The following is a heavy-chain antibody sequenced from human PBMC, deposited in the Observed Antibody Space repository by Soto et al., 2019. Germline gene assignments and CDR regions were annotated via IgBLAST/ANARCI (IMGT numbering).Heavy chain of an antibody. J-gene: IGHJ4*02. Sequence: QVQLQESGPELVKPSQTLSLTCSVSGGSITTNGHYWTWIRQHPGQGLEWIAFIYYTGISYLNPSLKRRLSISVDTSKTQFSLELRSVTAADTAVYYCAREQWEFDSWGQGTLVTVSS. V-gene: IGHV4-31*03. CDR2: IYYTGIS. D-gene: IGHD1-26*01. CDR3: AREQWEFDS. CDR1: GGSITTNGHY.